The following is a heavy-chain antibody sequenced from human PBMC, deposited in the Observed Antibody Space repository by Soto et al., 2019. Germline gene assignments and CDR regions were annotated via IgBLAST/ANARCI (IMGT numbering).Heavy chain of an antibody. V-gene: IGHV2-5*02. J-gene: IGHJ4*02. Sequence: QITLKESGPTLVKPTQTLTLTCTFSGFSLSTRGVGVGWIRQPPGKALEWLALIYWDDDEGYSPSLKSRLTITKDPSKNQVVLTRTNMDPVDTATYYCAHRPRGYSYHFDYWGQGTLVTVSS. CDR1: GFSLSTRGVG. CDR2: IYWDDDE. D-gene: IGHD5-18*01. CDR3: AHRPRGYSYHFDY.